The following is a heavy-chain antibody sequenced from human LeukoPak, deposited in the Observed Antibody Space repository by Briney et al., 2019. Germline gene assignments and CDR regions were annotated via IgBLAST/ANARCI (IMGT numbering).Heavy chain of an antibody. Sequence: GGSLRLSCAASGFTFSSYAMSWVRQAPGKGPEWVSAISGSGGSTYYADSVKGRFTISRDNSKNTLYLQMNSLRAEDTAVYYCAKSLPEPYYDFWSGYYTLEYFQHWGQGTLVTVSS. V-gene: IGHV3-23*01. J-gene: IGHJ1*01. CDR2: ISGSGGST. CDR1: GFTFSSYA. CDR3: AKSLPEPYYDFWSGYYTLEYFQH. D-gene: IGHD3-3*01.